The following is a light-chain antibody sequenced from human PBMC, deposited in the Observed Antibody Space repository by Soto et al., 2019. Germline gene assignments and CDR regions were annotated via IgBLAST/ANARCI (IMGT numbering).Light chain of an antibody. Sequence: EIVLTQSPATLSLSPGERATLSCRASQSVSRYYLAWYQQKPGQAPRLLIYGASSRANGIPDRFSGTGSGTDFTLTISRLEPEDFALYYCQQYGYSPWTFGPGTKVDIK. CDR2: GAS. J-gene: IGKJ1*01. V-gene: IGKV3-20*01. CDR3: QQYGYSPWT. CDR1: QSVSRYY.